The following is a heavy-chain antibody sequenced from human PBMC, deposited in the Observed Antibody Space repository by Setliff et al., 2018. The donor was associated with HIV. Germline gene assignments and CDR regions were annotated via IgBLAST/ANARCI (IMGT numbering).Heavy chain of an antibody. V-gene: IGHV4-39*07. CDR1: GGSISSTSYY. CDR3: ARSRPTVAGFYFDY. CDR2: IYNTGST. Sequence: SETLSLTCTVSGGSISSTSYYWGWIRQPPGKGLEWIGYIYNTGSTYHSPSLESRVTISVDTSKNQFSLKLSSVTAADTAVYYCARSRPTVAGFYFDYWGQGTLVTVSS. D-gene: IGHD4-17*01. J-gene: IGHJ4*02.